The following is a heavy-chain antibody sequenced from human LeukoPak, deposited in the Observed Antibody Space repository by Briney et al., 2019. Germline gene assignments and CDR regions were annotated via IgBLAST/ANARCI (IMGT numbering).Heavy chain of an antibody. CDR1: GGSISSYY. CDR2: IYYSGAT. CDR3: ARGVYIAAAQYGY. Sequence: SETLSLTCTVSGGSISSYYWGWIRQPPGKGLEWIGYIYYSGATNYNPSLKSRVTISVDTSKNQFSLKLSSVTAADTAVYYCARGVYIAAAQYGYWGQGTLVTVSS. J-gene: IGHJ4*02. D-gene: IGHD6-13*01. V-gene: IGHV4-59*01.